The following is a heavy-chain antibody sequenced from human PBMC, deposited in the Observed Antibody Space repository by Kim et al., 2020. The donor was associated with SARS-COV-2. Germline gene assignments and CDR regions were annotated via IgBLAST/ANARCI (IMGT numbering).Heavy chain of an antibody. CDR1: GYTFTSYD. CDR3: ARGEITMALRYYYGMDV. V-gene: IGHV1-8*01. Sequence: ASVKVSCKASGYTFTSYDINWVRQATGQGLEWMGWMNPNSGNTGYAQKFQGRVTMTRNTSISTAYMELSSLRSEDTAVYYCARGEITMALRYYYGMDVWGQGTTVTVSS. CDR2: MNPNSGNT. J-gene: IGHJ6*02. D-gene: IGHD3-10*01.